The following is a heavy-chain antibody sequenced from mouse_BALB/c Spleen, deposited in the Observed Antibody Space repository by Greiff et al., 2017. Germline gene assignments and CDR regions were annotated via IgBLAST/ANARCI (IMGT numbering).Heavy chain of an antibody. CDR1: GYTFTSYW. V-gene: IGHV1-7*01. CDR2: INPSTGYT. J-gene: IGHJ3*01. D-gene: IGHD2-3*01. CDR3: TRSGGYYAWFAY. Sequence: QVQLKQSGAELAKPGASVKMSCKASGYTFTSYWMHWVKQRPGQGLEWIGYINPSTGYTEYNQKFKDKATLTADKSSSTAYMQLSSLTSEDSAVYYCTRSGGYYAWFAYWGQGTLVTVSA.